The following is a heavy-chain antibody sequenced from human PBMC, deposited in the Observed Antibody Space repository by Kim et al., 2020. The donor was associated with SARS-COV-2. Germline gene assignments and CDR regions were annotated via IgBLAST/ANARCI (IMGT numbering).Heavy chain of an antibody. CDR2: FDPEDGET. Sequence: ASVKVSCKVSGYTLTELSMHWVRQAPGKGLEWMGGFDPEDGETIYAQKFQGRVTMTEDTSTDTAYMELSSLRSEDTAVYYCATVLITMVRGVIINFSPYYFDYWGQGTLVTVSS. CDR3: ATVLITMVRGVIINFSPYYFDY. D-gene: IGHD3-10*01. J-gene: IGHJ4*02. CDR1: GYTLTELS. V-gene: IGHV1-24*01.